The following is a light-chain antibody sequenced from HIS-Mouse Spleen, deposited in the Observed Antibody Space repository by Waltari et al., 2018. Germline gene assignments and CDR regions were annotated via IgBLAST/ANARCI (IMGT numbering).Light chain of an antibody. V-gene: IGKV3-20*01. CDR2: GAS. J-gene: IGKJ1*01. CDR3: QQYGSSPSWT. Sequence: EIVLTQSPGTLSLSPGERATLSCRASQSVSSSYLAGYQQKPGQAPRLLIYGASSRATGIPDRFSGSGSGTDFTLTIRRLEPEDFAVYYCQQYGSSPSWTFGQGTKVEIK. CDR1: QSVSSSY.